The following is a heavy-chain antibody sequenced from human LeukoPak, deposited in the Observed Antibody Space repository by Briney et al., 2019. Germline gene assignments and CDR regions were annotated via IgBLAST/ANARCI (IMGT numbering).Heavy chain of an antibody. CDR3: ARGDLWYYYMDV. D-gene: IGHD2-21*01. CDR2: IIPIFGTA. Sequence: GASVKVSCKASGGTFSSYAISWVRQAPGQGLEWMGRIIPIFGTANYAQKFQGRVTITTDESTSTAYMELSSLRSEDTAVYYCARGDLWYYYMDVWSKGTTVTVSS. J-gene: IGHJ6*03. CDR1: GGTFSSYA. V-gene: IGHV1-69*05.